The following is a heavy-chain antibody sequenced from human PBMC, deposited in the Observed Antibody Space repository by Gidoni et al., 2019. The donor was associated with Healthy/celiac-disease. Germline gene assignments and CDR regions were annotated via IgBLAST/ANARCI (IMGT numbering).Heavy chain of an antibody. CDR1: GFTFSSYG. CDR2: ISYDGSNK. Sequence: QVQLVESGGGVVQPGRSLRLSCAASGFTFSSYGMHWVRQAPGKGLEWVAVISYDGSNKYYADSVKGRFTISRDNSKTTLYLQMNSLRAEDTAVYYCAKDKVPMNWGQGTLVTVSS. J-gene: IGHJ4*02. CDR3: AKDKVPMN. V-gene: IGHV3-30*18. D-gene: IGHD2-2*01.